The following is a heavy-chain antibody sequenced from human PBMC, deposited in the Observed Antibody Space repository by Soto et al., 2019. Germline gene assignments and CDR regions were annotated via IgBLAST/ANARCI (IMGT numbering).Heavy chain of an antibody. Sequence: GSLRLSCAASGFTFSSYAMHWVRQAPGKGLEWLAVISYDGSNKYYADSVKGRFTISRDNSKNTLYLQMNSLRAEDTAVYYCARDKRYYDFWSGYYDGMDVWGQGTTVTVSS. V-gene: IGHV3-30-3*01. CDR1: GFTFSSYA. J-gene: IGHJ6*02. CDR2: ISYDGSNK. CDR3: ARDKRYYDFWSGYYDGMDV. D-gene: IGHD3-3*01.